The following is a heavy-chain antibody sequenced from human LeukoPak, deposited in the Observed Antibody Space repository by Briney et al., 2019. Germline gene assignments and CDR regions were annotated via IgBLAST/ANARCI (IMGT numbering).Heavy chain of an antibody. D-gene: IGHD2-21*02. V-gene: IGHV1-2*02. J-gene: IGHJ3*02. CDR1: GYTFTGYY. CDR2: INPNSGGT. Sequence: ASVKVSCKASGYTFTGYYMHWVRQAPGQGLEWMGWINPNSGGTNYAQKFQGRVTMTRDTSISTAYMELSRLRSDDTAVYYCASKIVVVTAWDAFDIWGQGTMVTVSS. CDR3: ASKIVVVTAWDAFDI.